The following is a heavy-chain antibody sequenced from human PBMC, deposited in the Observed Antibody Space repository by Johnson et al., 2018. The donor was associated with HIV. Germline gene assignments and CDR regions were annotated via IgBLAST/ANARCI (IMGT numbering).Heavy chain of an antibody. J-gene: IGHJ3*02. CDR2: INQDESEK. D-gene: IGHD6-19*01. CDR3: GKVRIPVAGFDAFDI. Sequence: VQLVESGGGLVQPGGSLRLSCAASGFIFSSYWMSWVRQAPGKGLEWVANINQDESEKYYVDSVKGRFTISRDNAKNSLYLQMNSLRAEDTAVYYCGKVRIPVAGFDAFDIWGQGTMVTVSS. V-gene: IGHV3-7*01. CDR1: GFIFSSYW.